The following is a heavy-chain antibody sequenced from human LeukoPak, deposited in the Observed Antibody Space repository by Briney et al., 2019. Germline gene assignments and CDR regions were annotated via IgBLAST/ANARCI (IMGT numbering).Heavy chain of an antibody. Sequence: SENLSLTCSVSGGSIRSYYWSWIRHPPGKGLEWIGNIYYSGGTNYNPSLKSRVTISVDTSKNQFSLKVSSVTAADTAVYYCARGLTSGYYYDYWGQGTLVTVSS. CDR1: GGSIRSYY. D-gene: IGHD3-22*01. V-gene: IGHV4-59*01. J-gene: IGHJ4*02. CDR2: IYYSGGT. CDR3: ARGLTSGYYYDY.